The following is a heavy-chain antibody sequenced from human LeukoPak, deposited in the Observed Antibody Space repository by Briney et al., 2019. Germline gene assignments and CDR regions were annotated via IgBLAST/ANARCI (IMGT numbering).Heavy chain of an antibody. J-gene: IGHJ4*02. Sequence: GGSLRLSCAASGFTFSSYAMHWVRQAPGKGLEWVAVISYDGSNKYYADSVKGRFTISRDNSKNTLYLQMNSLRAEDTAVYYCARPSFYGDSSSDYWGQGTLVTVSS. CDR1: GFTFSSYA. CDR3: ARPSFYGDSSSDY. D-gene: IGHD4-17*01. CDR2: ISYDGSNK. V-gene: IGHV3-30-3*01.